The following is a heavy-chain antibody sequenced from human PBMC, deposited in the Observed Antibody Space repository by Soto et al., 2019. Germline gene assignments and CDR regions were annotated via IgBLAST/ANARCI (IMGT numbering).Heavy chain of an antibody. Sequence: SQTLSLTFAISGDSVSSNSSAWNWIRQCPSRGLEWLGRTYYRSKWYNDYAVSVKSRITINPDTSKNQFSLQLNSVTPEDTAVYYCARGIAAAGTFRYYYYYGMDVWGQGTPVTVYS. V-gene: IGHV6-1*01. CDR1: GDSVSSNSSA. CDR3: ARGIAAAGTFRYYYYYGMDV. J-gene: IGHJ6*02. D-gene: IGHD6-13*01. CDR2: TYYRSKWYN.